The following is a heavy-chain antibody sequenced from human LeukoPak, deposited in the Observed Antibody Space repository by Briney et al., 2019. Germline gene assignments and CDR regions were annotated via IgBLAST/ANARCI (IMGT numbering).Heavy chain of an antibody. V-gene: IGHV3-33*01. J-gene: IGHJ4*02. CDR1: GFTFSSYG. CDR2: IWYDGSNK. D-gene: IGHD5-12*01. CDR3: ARDSDIANFVEY. Sequence: GRSLRLSCAASGFTFSSYGMHWVRQAPGKGLEWVAVIWYDGSNKYYADSVKGRFTISRDNSKNTLYLQMNSLRAEDTAVYYCARDSDIANFVEYWGQGTLVTVSS.